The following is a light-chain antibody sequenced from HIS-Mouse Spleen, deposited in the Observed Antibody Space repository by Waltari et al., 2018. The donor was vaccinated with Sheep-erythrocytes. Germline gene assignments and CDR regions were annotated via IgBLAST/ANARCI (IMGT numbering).Light chain of an antibody. CDR1: SSAVGSYNV. J-gene: IGLJ3*02. Sequence: QSALTQPASVSGSPGQSITISCPGTSSAVGSYNVFSWYQQHPGKAPKLMIYEGSKRPSGVSNRFSGSKSGNTASLTISGLQAEDEADYYCCSYAGSSTPWVFGGGTKLTVL. V-gene: IGLV2-23*01. CDR2: EGS. CDR3: CSYAGSSTPWV.